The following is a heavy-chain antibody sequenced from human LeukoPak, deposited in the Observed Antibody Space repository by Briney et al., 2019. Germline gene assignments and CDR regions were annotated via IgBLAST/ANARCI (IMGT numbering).Heavy chain of an antibody. V-gene: IGHV3-23*01. Sequence: GGSLRLSCAASGFTFSSYAMSWVRQAPGKGLEWVSAIGGSGGSTYYADSVKGRFTISRDNSKNTLYLQMNSLRAEDTAVYYCATGLGWVALTYYFDYWGQGTLVTVSS. CDR1: GFTFSSYA. CDR3: ATGLGWVALTYYFDY. J-gene: IGHJ4*02. CDR2: IGGSGGST. D-gene: IGHD4/OR15-4a*01.